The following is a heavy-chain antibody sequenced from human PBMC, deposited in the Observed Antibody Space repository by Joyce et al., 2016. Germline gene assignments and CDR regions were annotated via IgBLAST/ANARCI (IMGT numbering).Heavy chain of an antibody. J-gene: IGHJ4*02. CDR3: ARLRRWSGPSDC. CDR1: GFTFSSDW. CDR2: INRDGSST. Sequence: EVQLVESGGGLVQPGGSLRLSCAASGFTFSSDWMYWVRKAPGQGLVWDARINRDGSSTTYADSVKGRFTISRDNAKNTLYLQMNSRRAEDTAVYYCARLRRWSGPSDCWGQGTLVTVSS. D-gene: IGHD4-23*01. V-gene: IGHV3-74*03.